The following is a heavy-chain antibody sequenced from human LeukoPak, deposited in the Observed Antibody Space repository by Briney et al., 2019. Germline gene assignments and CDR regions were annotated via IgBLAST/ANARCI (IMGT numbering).Heavy chain of an antibody. Sequence: GGSLRLSCAGSGFTFTKFAMTWVRQAPGKGLEWVSSMGPTGDTYYLDSVKGRFSLSRDVSKSTVSLQMSPLRVDDTAVYFCAKATPYGTTWVGGFDLWGQGTMVTVSS. CDR1: GFTFTKFA. CDR3: AKATPYGTTWVGGFDL. J-gene: IGHJ3*01. CDR2: MGPTGDT. V-gene: IGHV3-23*01. D-gene: IGHD1-14*01.